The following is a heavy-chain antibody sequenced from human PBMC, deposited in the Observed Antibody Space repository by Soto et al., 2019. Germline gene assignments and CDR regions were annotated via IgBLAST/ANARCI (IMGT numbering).Heavy chain of an antibody. CDR3: ARVSFETSGYADY. Sequence: QVHLVQSGAEVKKPGASVKVSCKASGYIFSTYTMHWVRQAPGQRLEWMGWINAADGNTKYSQNFQGRVTISRDTSASTVYLELSSLRSEDTAVYYCARVSFETSGYADYWGQGNLVTVSS. CDR1: GYIFSTYT. V-gene: IGHV1-3*01. CDR2: INAADGNT. D-gene: IGHD3-22*01. J-gene: IGHJ4*02.